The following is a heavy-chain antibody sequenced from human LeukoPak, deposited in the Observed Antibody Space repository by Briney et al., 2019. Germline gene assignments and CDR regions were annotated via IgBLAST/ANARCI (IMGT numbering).Heavy chain of an antibody. J-gene: IGHJ4*02. CDR2: IYYSGST. V-gene: IGHV4-59*01. Sequence: SGTLSLTCTASGGSISSYYWSWIRQPPGKGLEWIGYIYYSGSTNYNPSLKSRVTISVDTSKNQFSLKLSSVTAADTAVYYCARGGQTGYSSGRLDYWGQGTLVTVSS. CDR1: GGSISSYY. CDR3: ARGGQTGYSSGRLDY. D-gene: IGHD6-19*01.